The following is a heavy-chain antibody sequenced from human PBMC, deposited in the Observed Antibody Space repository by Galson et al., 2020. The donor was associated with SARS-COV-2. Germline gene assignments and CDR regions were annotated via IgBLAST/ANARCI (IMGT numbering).Heavy chain of an antibody. CDR2: IIPIFGTA. J-gene: IGHJ3*02. CDR3: ARDKLHYDFWSGYYYDAFDI. D-gene: IGHD3-3*01. CDR1: GGTFSSYA. V-gene: IGHV1-69*13. Sequence: SVKVSCKASGGTFSSYAISWVRQAPGQGLEWMGGIIPIFGTANYAQKFQGRVTITADESTSTAYMELSSLRSEDTAVYYCARDKLHYDFWSGYYYDAFDIWGQGTMVTVSS.